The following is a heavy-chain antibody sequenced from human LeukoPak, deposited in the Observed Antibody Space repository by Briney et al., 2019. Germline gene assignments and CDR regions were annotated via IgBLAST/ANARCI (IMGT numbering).Heavy chain of an antibody. CDR1: GASISNHY. D-gene: IGHD1-26*01. CDR2: IYSSGDT. CDR3: AHGGNSGSYSEN. V-gene: IGHV4-4*07. Sequence: SETLSLTCTVSGASISNHYWSWIRQPAGKAPEWIGRIYSSGDTDYNPSLKSRVTMSVDTSKSQFSLKLGSVIAADTAVYYCAHGGNSGSYSENWGQGTLVTVSS. J-gene: IGHJ4*02.